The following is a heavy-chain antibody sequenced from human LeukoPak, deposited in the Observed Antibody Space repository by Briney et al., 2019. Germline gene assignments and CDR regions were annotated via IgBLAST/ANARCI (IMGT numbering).Heavy chain of an antibody. CDR2: ISASGGST. Sequence: GGSLRLSCAASGFTFSSYWMHWVRQAPGKGLEWVSAISASGGSTYYADSVKGRFTISRDNSKNTLYLQMNSLRVEDTAVYYCAKEVYYFDTSGLYSFAFDIWGQGTMVTVPS. CDR1: GFTFSSYW. CDR3: AKEVYYFDTSGLYSFAFDI. D-gene: IGHD3-22*01. J-gene: IGHJ3*02. V-gene: IGHV3-23*01.